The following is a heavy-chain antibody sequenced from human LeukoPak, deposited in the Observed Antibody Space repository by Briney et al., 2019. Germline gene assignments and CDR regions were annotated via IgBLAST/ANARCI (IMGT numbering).Heavy chain of an antibody. D-gene: IGHD6-19*01. V-gene: IGHV7-4-1*02. CDR2: INTNTGNP. Sequence: GASVKVSCKASGYTFTSYAMNWVRQAPGQGLEWMGWINTNTGNPTYAQGFTGRFVFSLDTSVSTAYLQISSLKAEDTAVYYCARGSSGAYRSGWYEGNSGHWFDPWGQGTLVTVSS. CDR3: ARGSSGAYRSGWYEGNSGHWFDP. J-gene: IGHJ5*02. CDR1: GYTFTSYA.